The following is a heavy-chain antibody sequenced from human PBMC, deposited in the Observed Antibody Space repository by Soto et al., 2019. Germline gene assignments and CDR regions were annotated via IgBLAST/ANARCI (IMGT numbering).Heavy chain of an antibody. J-gene: IGHJ6*02. V-gene: IGHV3-30*18. CDR3: AKDNDIVVVPAAKGMDV. D-gene: IGHD2-2*01. CDR2: ISYDGSNK. CDR1: GFTFSSYG. Sequence: SGGSLRLSCAASGFTFSSYGMHWVRQAPGKGLEWVAVISYDGSNKYYADSVKGRFTISRDNSKNTLYLQMNSLRAEDTAVYYCAKDNDIVVVPAAKGMDVWGQGTTVTVSS.